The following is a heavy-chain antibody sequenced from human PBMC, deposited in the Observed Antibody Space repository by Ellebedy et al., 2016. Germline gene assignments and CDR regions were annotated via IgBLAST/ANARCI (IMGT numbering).Heavy chain of an antibody. V-gene: IGHV3-30*18. J-gene: IGHJ5*02. Sequence: GGSLRLXXAASGFTFSSYGMHWVRQAPGKGLEWVAVISYDGSNKYYADSVKGRFTISRDNSKNTLYLQMNSLRAEDTAVYYCAKDGLRYCSSTSCYPNWFDPWGQGTLVTVSS. CDR3: AKDGLRYCSSTSCYPNWFDP. D-gene: IGHD2-2*01. CDR1: GFTFSSYG. CDR2: ISYDGSNK.